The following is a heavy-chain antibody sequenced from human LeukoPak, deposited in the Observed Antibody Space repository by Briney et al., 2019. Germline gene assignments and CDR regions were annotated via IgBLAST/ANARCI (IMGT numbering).Heavy chain of an antibody. D-gene: IGHD2-15*01. CDR1: GFTFSSHG. Sequence: KSGGSLRLPCAASGFTFSSHGMNWVRQAPGKGLEWVSGITGSGANAYYADSVKGRFTISRDNAKNSLYLQMNSLRVEDTAVYYCARDVYCSGGSCYSTDYFDYWGQGILVTVSS. CDR2: ITGSGANA. V-gene: IGHV3-21*01. J-gene: IGHJ4*02. CDR3: ARDVYCSGGSCYSTDYFDY.